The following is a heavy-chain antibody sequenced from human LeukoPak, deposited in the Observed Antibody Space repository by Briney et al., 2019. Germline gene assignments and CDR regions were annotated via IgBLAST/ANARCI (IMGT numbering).Heavy chain of an antibody. CDR2: ISWNGGST. Sequence: GGSLRLSCAASGFTFDDYGMSWVRQAPGKGLEWVSGISWNGGSTGYADSVKGRFTISRDNAKNSLYLQMNSLRAEDTALYYCARLRDFWSGYYAFDIWGQGTMVTVSS. J-gene: IGHJ3*02. D-gene: IGHD3-3*01. CDR1: GFTFDDYG. CDR3: ARLRDFWSGYYAFDI. V-gene: IGHV3-20*04.